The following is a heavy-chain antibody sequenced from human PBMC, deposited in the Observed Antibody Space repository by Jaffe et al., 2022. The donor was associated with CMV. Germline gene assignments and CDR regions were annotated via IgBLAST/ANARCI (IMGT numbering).Heavy chain of an antibody. Sequence: EVQLVESGGGLVQPGRSLRLSCTASGFTFGDYAMSWVRQAPGKGLEWVGFIRSKAYGGTTEYAASVKGRFTISRDDSKSIAYLQMNSLKTEDTAVYYCTRGGWSSSWRYYFDYWGQGTLVTVSS. V-gene: IGHV3-49*04. CDR2: IRSKAYGGTT. CDR1: GFTFGDYA. CDR3: TRGGWSSSWRYYFDY. D-gene: IGHD6-13*01. J-gene: IGHJ4*02.